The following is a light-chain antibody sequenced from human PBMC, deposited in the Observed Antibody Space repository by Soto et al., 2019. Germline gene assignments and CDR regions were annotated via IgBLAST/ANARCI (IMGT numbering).Light chain of an antibody. CDR2: DAS. CDR3: QQYGSSPYT. J-gene: IGKJ2*01. Sequence: EIVLTQSPGTLSLSPGERATLSCRASQSVSSSYLAWYQQKPSQAPRLLIYDASSRATGIPDRFSGSGSGPDFTLTISRLEPEDFAVYFCQQYGSSPYTFGQGTKLEIK. CDR1: QSVSSSY. V-gene: IGKV3-20*01.